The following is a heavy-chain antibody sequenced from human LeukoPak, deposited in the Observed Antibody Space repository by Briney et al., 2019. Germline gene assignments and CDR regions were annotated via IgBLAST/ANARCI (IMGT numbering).Heavy chain of an antibody. CDR3: ARDPSIAMIVVDTDAFDI. Sequence: GASVKVSCKASGYTFTGYYMHWVRQAPGQGLEWMGWIIPIFGTANYAQKFQGRVTITADKSTSTAYMELSSLRSEDTAVYYCARDPSIAMIVVDTDAFDIWGQGTMVTVSS. CDR1: GYTFTGYY. D-gene: IGHD3-22*01. J-gene: IGHJ3*02. CDR2: IIPIFGTA. V-gene: IGHV1-69*06.